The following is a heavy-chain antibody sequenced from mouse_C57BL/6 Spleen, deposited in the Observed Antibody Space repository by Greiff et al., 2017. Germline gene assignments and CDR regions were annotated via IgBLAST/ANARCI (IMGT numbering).Heavy chain of an antibody. CDR3: AREITTVVATRYWYFDV. D-gene: IGHD1-1*01. Sequence: QVQLKQPGAELVMPGASVKLSCKASGYTFTSYWMHWVKQRPGQGLEWIGEIDPSDSYTNYNQKFKGKSTLTVDKSSSTAYMQLSSLTSEDSAVYYCAREITTVVATRYWYFDVWGTGTTVTVSS. J-gene: IGHJ1*03. CDR2: IDPSDSYT. V-gene: IGHV1-69*01. CDR1: GYTFTSYW.